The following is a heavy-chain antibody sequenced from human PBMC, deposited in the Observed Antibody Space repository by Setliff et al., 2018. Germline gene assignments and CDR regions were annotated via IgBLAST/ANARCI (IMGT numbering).Heavy chain of an antibody. V-gene: IGHV4-59*11. J-gene: IGHJ3*02. CDR3: ARDKTGYYYDSSGSHKWDAFDI. CDR2: IHYSGST. CDR1: GDSISPHY. D-gene: IGHD3-22*01. Sequence: SETLSLTCTVSGDSISPHYWSWIRQPPGKGLEWIGYIHYSGSTTYNPSLKSRVTISVDTPKNQLSLKLSSVTAVDTAAYYCARDKTGYYYDSSGSHKWDAFDIWGQGTRVTVSS.